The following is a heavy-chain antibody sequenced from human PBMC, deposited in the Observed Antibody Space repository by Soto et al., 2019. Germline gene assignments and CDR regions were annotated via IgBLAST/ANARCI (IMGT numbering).Heavy chain of an antibody. J-gene: IGHJ4*02. CDR2: IIPIFGTA. D-gene: IGHD3-16*02. CDR1: GGTFSSYA. V-gene: IGHV1-69*01. Sequence: QVQLVQSGAEVKKPGSSVKGSCKASGGTFSSYAISWVRQAPGQGLEWMGGIIPIFGTANYAQKFQGRVTITADESTSTADMERSSLRSDDTAVYYCARGPYDYVWGSYRPFDYWGQVNLVTVSA. CDR3: ARGPYDYVWGSYRPFDY.